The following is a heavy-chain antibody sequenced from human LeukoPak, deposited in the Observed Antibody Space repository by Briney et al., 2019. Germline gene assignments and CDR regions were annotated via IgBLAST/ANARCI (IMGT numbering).Heavy chain of an antibody. D-gene: IGHD3-10*01. Sequence: SETLSLTCTVSGGSISSYYWSWIRQPAGKGLEWIGRTYTSGSTNYNPSLKSRVTMSVDTSKNQFSLELSSVTAADTAVYYCVLMVRDGYYGMDVWGQGTTVTVSS. V-gene: IGHV4-4*07. CDR3: VLMVRDGYYGMDV. J-gene: IGHJ6*02. CDR2: TYTSGST. CDR1: GGSISSYY.